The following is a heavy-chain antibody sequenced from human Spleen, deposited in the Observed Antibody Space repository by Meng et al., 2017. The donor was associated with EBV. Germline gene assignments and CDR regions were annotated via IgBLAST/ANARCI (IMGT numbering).Heavy chain of an antibody. Sequence: VLLVYTGYELKTPGALVKFYCKASGYSFSSYAMKWGRQAPGQGLELMGWINTNTGNPTYAQGFTGRFVFSLDTSASTAYLQITNLRAEGTATYYCARGLSGFGELLYDQWGQGSLVTVSS. V-gene: IGHV7-4-1*02. D-gene: IGHD3-10*01. CDR3: ARGLSGFGELLYDQ. J-gene: IGHJ4*02. CDR1: GYSFSSYA. CDR2: INTNTGNP.